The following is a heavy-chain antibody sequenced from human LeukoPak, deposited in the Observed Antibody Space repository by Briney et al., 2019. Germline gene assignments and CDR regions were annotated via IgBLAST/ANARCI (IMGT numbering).Heavy chain of an antibody. Sequence: ASVNVSFQASGYSFTHHNVHWVRQAPGQALAWMGWIKPNNGDTKFSQKFQDRVTLTSDTSIDTSYMEMSGLTSDDTAIYYCARVLSAVTTTFDYWGQRTLGSASS. D-gene: IGHD4-17*01. CDR3: ARVLSAVTTTFDY. CDR1: GYSFTHHN. J-gene: IGHJ4*02. CDR2: IKPNNGDT. V-gene: IGHV1-2*02.